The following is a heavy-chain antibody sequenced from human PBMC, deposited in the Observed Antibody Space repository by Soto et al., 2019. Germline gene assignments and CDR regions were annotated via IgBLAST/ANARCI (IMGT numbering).Heavy chain of an antibody. V-gene: IGHV3-23*01. D-gene: IGHD2-21*02. J-gene: IGHJ4*02. CDR3: ARDPLEMTSY. Sequence: EVQLLESGGGLVQPGGSLRLSCAASGFTFSSYAMSWVRQAPGKGLEWVSTISASGGSTYYADSVKGRFTISRDNSKNTLYLQMNSLRAEDTAIYYCARDPLEMTSYWGQGTLVTVSS. CDR1: GFTFSSYA. CDR2: ISASGGST.